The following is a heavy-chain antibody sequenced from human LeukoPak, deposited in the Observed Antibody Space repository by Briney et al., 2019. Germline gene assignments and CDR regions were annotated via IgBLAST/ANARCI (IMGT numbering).Heavy chain of an antibody. Sequence: GGSLRLSCAAPESTLSTYARHWVRKAPAKGLEWVAVISYDGSNKYYADSVKGRFTISRDNSKNTLYLQMNSLRAEDTAVYYCAKDRGYDSIGGQGTLVTVSS. D-gene: IGHD3-22*01. V-gene: IGHV3-30-3*01. J-gene: IGHJ4*02. CDR2: ISYDGSNK. CDR1: ESTLSTYA. CDR3: AKDRGYDSI.